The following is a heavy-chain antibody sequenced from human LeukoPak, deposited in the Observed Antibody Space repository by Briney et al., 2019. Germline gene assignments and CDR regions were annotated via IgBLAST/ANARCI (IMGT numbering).Heavy chain of an antibody. CDR1: GGSISSGSYY. Sequence: SQTLSLTCTVSGGSISSGSYYWSWIRQPAGKGLEWIGRIYTSGSTNYNPSLKSRVTISVDTSKNQFSLKLSSVTAADTAVYYCACEPVLEYSSSPSYWGQGTLVTVSS. CDR2: IYTSGST. V-gene: IGHV4-61*02. D-gene: IGHD6-6*01. CDR3: ACEPVLEYSSSPSY. J-gene: IGHJ4*02.